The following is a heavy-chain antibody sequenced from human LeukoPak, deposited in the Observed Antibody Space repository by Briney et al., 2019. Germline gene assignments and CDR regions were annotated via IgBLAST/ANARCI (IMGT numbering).Heavy chain of an antibody. J-gene: IGHJ6*02. D-gene: IGHD2-2*03. CDR2: ISYDGSNK. CDR1: GFTFSSYG. V-gene: IGHV3-30*18. CDR3: AKEYGYSSSRISYYYYGMDV. Sequence: GGSQRLSCAASGFTFSSYGIHWVRQAPGKGLEWVAVISYDGSNKYYADSVKGRFTISRDNSKNTLYLQMNSLRAEDTAVYYCAKEYGYSSSRISYYYYGMDVWGQGTTVTVSS.